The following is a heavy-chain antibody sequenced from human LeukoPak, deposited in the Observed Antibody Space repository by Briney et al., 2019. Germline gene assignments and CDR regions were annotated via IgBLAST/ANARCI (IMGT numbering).Heavy chain of an antibody. CDR1: GYTFTSYG. CDR2: ISAYNGNT. D-gene: IGHD2-2*01. J-gene: IGHJ2*01. CDR3: VRTLGYCGSTSCPEYFDL. V-gene: IGHV1-18*01. Sequence: ASVKVSCKASGYTFTSYGIRWVRQAPGQGLEWMGWISAYNGNTNYAQKLQGRVTMTTDTSTSTAYMELRSLRSDDTAVYYCVRTLGYCGSTSCPEYFDLWGRGTLVTVSS.